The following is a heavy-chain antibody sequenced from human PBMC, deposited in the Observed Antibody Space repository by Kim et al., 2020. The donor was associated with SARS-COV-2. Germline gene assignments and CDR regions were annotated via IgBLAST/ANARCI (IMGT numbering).Heavy chain of an antibody. CDR2: ISGSGGST. CDR3: AKGAYDYVWGSYPYP. J-gene: IGHJ5*02. Sequence: GGSLRLSCAASGVTFSSYAMSWVRQAPGKGLEWVSGISGSGGSTYYADSVKGRFTISRDKSKNTLYLQMNSLRAEDTAVYYCAKGAYDYVWGSYPYPWGQGTLVTVSS. CDR1: GVTFSSYA. D-gene: IGHD3-16*02. V-gene: IGHV3-23*01.